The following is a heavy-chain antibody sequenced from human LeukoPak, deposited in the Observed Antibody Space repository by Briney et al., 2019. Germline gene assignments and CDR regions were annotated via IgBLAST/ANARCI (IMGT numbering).Heavy chain of an antibody. D-gene: IGHD6-13*01. J-gene: IGHJ4*02. V-gene: IGHV4-34*01. Sequence: SETLSLTCAVYGGSFSGYYWSWIRQPPGKGLEWIGEINHSGSTNYNPSLKSRVTISVDTSKNQFSLKLSSVTAADTAVYYCARGKRGYSSSWVQNYFDYWGQGTLVTVSS. CDR2: INHSGST. CDR1: GGSFSGYY. CDR3: ARGKRGYSSSWVQNYFDY.